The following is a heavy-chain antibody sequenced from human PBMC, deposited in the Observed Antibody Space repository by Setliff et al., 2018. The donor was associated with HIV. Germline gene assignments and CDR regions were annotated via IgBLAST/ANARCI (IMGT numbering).Heavy chain of an antibody. CDR1: GFTVYSYY. V-gene: IGHV3-66*02. CDR3: VRNGNYYYYMDV. Sequence: SCAASGFTVYSYYMSWVRQAPGKGLEWVAVIYSDGNTYYADSVKGRFTVSRDNSKNTLHLQMNSLRGEDTAVYYCVRNGNYYYYMDVWGKGTTVTVSS. CDR2: IYSDGNT. J-gene: IGHJ6*03.